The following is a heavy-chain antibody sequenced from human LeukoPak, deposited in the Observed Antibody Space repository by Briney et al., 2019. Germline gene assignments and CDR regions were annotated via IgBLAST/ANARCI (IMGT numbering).Heavy chain of an antibody. Sequence: PGGSLRLSCAASGFTFSNAWMSWVRRAPGEGLEWVGRIKSKTDGGTTDYAAPVKGRFTISRDDSKNTLYLQMNSLKTEDTAVYYCTTAYNQYYYDSSGYYPSAAWWDWGQGTLVTVSS. CDR3: TTAYNQYYYDSSGYYPSAAWWD. V-gene: IGHV3-15*01. D-gene: IGHD3-22*01. J-gene: IGHJ4*02. CDR2: IKSKTDGGTT. CDR1: GFTFSNAW.